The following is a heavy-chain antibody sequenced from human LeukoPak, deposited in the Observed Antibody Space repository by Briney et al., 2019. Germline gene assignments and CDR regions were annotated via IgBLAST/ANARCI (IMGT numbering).Heavy chain of an antibody. CDR2: INHSGST. J-gene: IGHJ4*02. CDR1: GGSFSGYY. V-gene: IGHV4-34*01. Sequence: PSETLSLTCAVYGGSFSGYYWSWIRQPPGKGLEWIGEINHSGSTNYNPSLKSRVTISVDTSKNQVSLKLSSVTAADTAVYYCARAPGYSSGWYGARGTSRYFDYWGQGTLVTVSS. D-gene: IGHD6-19*01. CDR3: ARAPGYSSGWYGARGTSRYFDY.